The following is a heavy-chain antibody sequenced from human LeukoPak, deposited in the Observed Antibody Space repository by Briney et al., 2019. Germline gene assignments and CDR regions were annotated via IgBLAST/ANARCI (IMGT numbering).Heavy chain of an antibody. CDR3: ARGCPSSGWYTFDY. V-gene: IGHV3-13*01. Sequence: PGGSLRLSCAASGFTFSSCDMYWVRQSTGKGLEWVSSIGTGGDTYYSDSVKGRFTISRENAKDSLYLQMNSLRAGDAAVYYCARGCPSSGWYTFDYWGQGTLVTVSS. CDR1: GFTFSSCD. J-gene: IGHJ4*02. CDR2: IGTGGDT. D-gene: IGHD6-19*01.